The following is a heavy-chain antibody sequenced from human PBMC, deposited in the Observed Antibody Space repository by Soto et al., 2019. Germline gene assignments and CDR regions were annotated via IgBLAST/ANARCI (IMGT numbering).Heavy chain of an antibody. Sequence: ESGGGLVQPGRSLRLSCAASGFTFDDYAMHWVRQAPGKGLEWVSGISWNSGSIGYADSVKGRFTISRDNAKNSLYLQMNSLRAEDTALYYCAKDRAKIAVAGYGMDVWGQGTTVTVSS. V-gene: IGHV3-9*01. J-gene: IGHJ6*02. CDR1: GFTFDDYA. CDR2: ISWNSGSI. D-gene: IGHD6-19*01. CDR3: AKDRAKIAVAGYGMDV.